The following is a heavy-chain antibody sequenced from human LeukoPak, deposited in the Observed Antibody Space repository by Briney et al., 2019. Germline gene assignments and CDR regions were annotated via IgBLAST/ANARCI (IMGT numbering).Heavy chain of an antibody. Sequence: PSETLSLTCTVSGGSISSSSYYWGWIRQPPGKGLEWIGSIYYSGSTYYNPSLKSRVTISVDTSKNQFSLKLSSVTAADTAVYYCARDIFYGPLNYWGQGTLVTVSS. V-gene: IGHV4-39*07. D-gene: IGHD4-17*01. CDR2: IYYSGST. CDR1: GGSISSSSYY. J-gene: IGHJ4*02. CDR3: ARDIFYGPLNY.